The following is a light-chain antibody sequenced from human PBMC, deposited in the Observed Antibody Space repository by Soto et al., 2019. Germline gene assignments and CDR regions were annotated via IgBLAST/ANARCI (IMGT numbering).Light chain of an antibody. CDR3: LLVANFPRT. Sequence: DIQMTQSPSSVSASIGDSVTITCRASQNIGNRLAWFQQKPGKPPKLLIEAASTLEIGVPSTFSGSGSGTEFSLAISSLGPEDFATYYCLLVANFPRTFGQGTKVDI. CDR1: QNIGNR. CDR2: AAS. J-gene: IGKJ1*01. V-gene: IGKV1-12*01.